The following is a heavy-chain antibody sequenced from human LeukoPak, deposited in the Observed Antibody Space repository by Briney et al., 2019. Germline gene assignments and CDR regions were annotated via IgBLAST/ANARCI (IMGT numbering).Heavy chain of an antibody. CDR3: ASTGNWNYNYYCYMDV. CDR1: GYSFTSYW. CDR2: IYPGDSDT. V-gene: IGHV5-51*01. D-gene: IGHD1-20*01. J-gene: IGHJ6*03. Sequence: GESLKISGKGSGYSFTSYWIGWVRQMPGKGLEWMGIIYPGDSDTRYSPSFQGQVTISADKSISTAYLQWSSLKASDTAMYYCASTGNWNYNYYCYMDVWGKGTTVTVSS.